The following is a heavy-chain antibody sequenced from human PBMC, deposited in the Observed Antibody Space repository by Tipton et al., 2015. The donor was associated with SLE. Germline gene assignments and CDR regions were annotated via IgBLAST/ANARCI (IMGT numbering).Heavy chain of an antibody. CDR3: ARTKATTSRYFDV. Sequence: TLSLTCTVSGGSISIGGYYWTWIRQHPGKGLEWIGYIYYSGTTYYNPSLKSRLTISVDTSKNQFSLNLISVTAVDTAVYYCARTKATTSRYFDVWGRGTLVTVSS. D-gene: IGHD4-17*01. J-gene: IGHJ2*01. CDR1: GGSISIGGYY. V-gene: IGHV4-31*03. CDR2: IYYSGTT.